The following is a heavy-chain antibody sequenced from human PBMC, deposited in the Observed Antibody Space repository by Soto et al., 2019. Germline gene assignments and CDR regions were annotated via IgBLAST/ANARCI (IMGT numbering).Heavy chain of an antibody. J-gene: IGHJ6*02. Sequence: GESLKISCKGSGYSFTSYWISWVRQMPGKGLVWMGRIDPSDSYTNYSPSFQGHVTISADKSISTAYLQWSSLKATDTAMYYCATYYYDSSGYYEDYYGMDVWGQGTTVTVSS. D-gene: IGHD3-22*01. CDR2: IDPSDSYT. CDR3: ATYYYDSSGYYEDYYGMDV. CDR1: GYSFTSYW. V-gene: IGHV5-10-1*01.